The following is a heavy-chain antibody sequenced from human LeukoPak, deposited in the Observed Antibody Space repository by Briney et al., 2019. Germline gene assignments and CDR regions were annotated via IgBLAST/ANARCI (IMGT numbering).Heavy chain of an antibody. D-gene: IGHD3-10*01. V-gene: IGHV4-31*03. CDR3: AREGTAHAFDI. CDR2: IYYSGNT. CDR1: GDSIFSASYF. J-gene: IGHJ3*02. Sequence: SQTLSLTCTVSGDSIFSASYFWGWLRQPPGKRLEWIGFIYYSGNTYYSSSLRSRISISIDTSNNQFSLSLSSVTVADTAVYYCAREGTAHAFDIWGRGTMVTVSS.